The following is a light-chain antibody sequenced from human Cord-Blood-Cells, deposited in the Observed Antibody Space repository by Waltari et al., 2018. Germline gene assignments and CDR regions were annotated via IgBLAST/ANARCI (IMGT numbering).Light chain of an antibody. Sequence: NFTLTQPPSVSESPGKTVTISCTGSSGSIASNYVQWSQQRPGSAPTPVIYEDNQRPSGVPDRVSGSIDSSSNSASLTISGLKTEDEADYYCQSYDSSNRWVFGGGTKLTVL. CDR3: QSYDSSNRWV. CDR2: EDN. V-gene: IGLV6-57*02. CDR1: SGSIASNY. J-gene: IGLJ3*02.